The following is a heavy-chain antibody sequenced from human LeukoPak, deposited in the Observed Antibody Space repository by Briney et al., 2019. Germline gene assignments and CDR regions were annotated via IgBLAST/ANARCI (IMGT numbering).Heavy chain of an antibody. V-gene: IGHV1-24*01. Sequence: GASVKVSCKVSGYTLTELSMHWVRQAPGKGLEWMGGFDPEDGETIYAQKFQGRVTMTEDTSTDTAYMKLSSLRSEDTAVYYCATVLLTGYYVGGMFDYWGQGTLVTVSS. CDR2: FDPEDGET. CDR3: ATVLLTGYYVGGMFDY. CDR1: GYTLTELS. D-gene: IGHD3-9*01. J-gene: IGHJ4*02.